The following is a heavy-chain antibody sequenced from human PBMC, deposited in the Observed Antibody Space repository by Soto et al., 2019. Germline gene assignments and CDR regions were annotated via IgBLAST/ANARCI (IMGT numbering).Heavy chain of an antibody. J-gene: IGHJ6*02. D-gene: IGHD2-2*01. CDR1: GYSFSSYW. CDR3: ASSPRGYCSSTSCRELGNYYGMDV. CDR2: IDPSDSYT. V-gene: IGHV5-10-1*01. Sequence: GESLKISCKGSGYSFSSYWISWVRQMPGKGLEWMGRIDPSDSYTNYSPSFQGHVTISADKSVSTAYLQWSSLKASDTAMYYCASSPRGYCSSTSCRELGNYYGMDVWGQGTTVTVSS.